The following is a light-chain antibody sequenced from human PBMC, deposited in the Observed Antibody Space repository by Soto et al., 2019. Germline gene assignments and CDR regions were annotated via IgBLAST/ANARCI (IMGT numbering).Light chain of an antibody. V-gene: IGKV1-9*01. CDR1: QDIRNS. CDR2: AAS. Sequence: IQFNPSASRPSSIFGDRGXXXFRASQDIRNSLAWYQQKPGKAPKLLIYAASTLQSGVPSRFSGSGSGTDFTLTISSLQPEDFATYYCQQLNSYPRFGQGTRLEIK. J-gene: IGKJ5*01. CDR3: QQLNSYPR.